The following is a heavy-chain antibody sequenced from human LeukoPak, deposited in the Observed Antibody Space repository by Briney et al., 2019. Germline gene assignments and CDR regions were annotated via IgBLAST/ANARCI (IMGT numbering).Heavy chain of an antibody. CDR3: SKDIGSSGYYYPDY. D-gene: IGHD3-22*01. CDR1: GFTFDDYA. V-gene: IGHV3-9*01. Sequence: GGSLRLSCAASGFTFDDYAMHWVRQAPGKGLEWVSGINWNSGSIGYADSVKGRFTISRDNAKNSLYLQMNSLRAEDTALYYCSKDIGSSGYYYPDYWGQGTLVTVSS. CDR2: INWNSGSI. J-gene: IGHJ4*02.